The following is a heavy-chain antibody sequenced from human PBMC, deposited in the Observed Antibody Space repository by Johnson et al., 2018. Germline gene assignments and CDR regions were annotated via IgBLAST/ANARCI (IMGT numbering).Heavy chain of an antibody. Sequence: VQLQESGGGLVQPGGSLRLSCATSGLPSAMSWVRQPAGKGLEWVSAINGRSDGTYYADSVKGRFTISRDRSTNTLYLQMNSLRVEETAGYYWGKDGGVAVALRYTDVWGRGTAVTVSS. CDR2: INGRSDGT. V-gene: IGHV3-23*01. J-gene: IGHJ6*03. CDR1: GLPSA. CDR3: GKDGGVAVALRYTDV. D-gene: IGHD3-16*01.